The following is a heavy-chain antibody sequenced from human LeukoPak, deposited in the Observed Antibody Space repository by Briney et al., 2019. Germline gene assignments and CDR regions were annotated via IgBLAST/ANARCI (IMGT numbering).Heavy chain of an antibody. CDR1: GYYFTSYW. Sequence: KSGESLKISCKGSGYYFTSYWLGWVRQMPGKGLEWMGIIYPGDSDTRYNPSFQGQVTISADKSISTAYLQWSSLKASDSGMYYCARQMGARWSPFDNWGQGILVTVSS. V-gene: IGHV5-51*01. J-gene: IGHJ4*02. CDR3: ARQMGARWSPFDN. CDR2: IYPGDSDT. D-gene: IGHD1-26*01.